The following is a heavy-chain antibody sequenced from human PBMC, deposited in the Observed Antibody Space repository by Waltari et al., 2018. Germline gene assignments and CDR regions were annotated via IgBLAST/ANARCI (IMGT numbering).Heavy chain of an antibody. CDR1: GYSISSGYY. D-gene: IGHD3-16*01. Sequence: QVQLQESGPGLVTPSETLSLTCAVSGYSISSGYYWGWIRQPPGKGLEWIGSIYHSGSTYYNPSLKSRVTISVDTSKNQFSLKLSSVTAADTAVYYCARRGGSFDYWGQGTLVTVSS. CDR3: ARRGGSFDY. CDR2: IYHSGST. J-gene: IGHJ4*02. V-gene: IGHV4-38-2*01.